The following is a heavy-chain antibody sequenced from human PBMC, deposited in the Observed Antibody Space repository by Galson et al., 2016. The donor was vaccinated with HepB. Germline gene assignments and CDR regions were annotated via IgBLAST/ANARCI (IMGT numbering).Heavy chain of an antibody. CDR2: IVPALAVS. CDR3: AGVAGGDNWYFDL. Sequence: SVKVSCKASGGTFGTRTVGWVRQAPGRGLEWLGAIVPALAVSTSAQTFQDRITFDADESTATGFMTLASLTLEDTAVYYGAGVAGGDNWYFDLWGRGTQVLVS. CDR1: GGTFGTRT. V-gene: IGHV1-69*13. D-gene: IGHD2-21*01. J-gene: IGHJ2*01.